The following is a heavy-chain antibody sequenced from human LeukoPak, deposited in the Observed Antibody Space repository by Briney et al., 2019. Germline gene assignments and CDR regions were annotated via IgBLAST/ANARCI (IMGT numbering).Heavy chain of an antibody. CDR3: AMGIAAAGLDY. CDR2: INYSGST. J-gene: IGHJ4*02. D-gene: IGHD6-13*01. V-gene: IGHV4-39*07. CDR1: GGSISSSSYY. Sequence: SETLSLTCTVSGGSISSSSYYWGWIRQPPGKGLEWIGSINYSGSTYYNPSLKSRVTISVDTSKNQFSLKLSSVTAADTAVYYCAMGIAAAGLDYWGQGTLVTVSS.